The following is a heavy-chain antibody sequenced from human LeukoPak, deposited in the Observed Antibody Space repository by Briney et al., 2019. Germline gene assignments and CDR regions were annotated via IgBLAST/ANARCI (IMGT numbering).Heavy chain of an antibody. CDR1: GFIFSSYS. D-gene: IGHD6-13*01. CDR2: ISSFSSYI. J-gene: IGHJ4*02. CDR3: ASAPAAPGGF. V-gene: IGHV3-21*06. Sequence: GGSLRLSCAASGFIFSSYSMSWVRQAPGKGLEWVSSISSFSSYIYYADSVKGRFTISGDNAKNSLYLQMNSLTDEDTAMYYCASAPAAPGGFWGQGTLVTVSS.